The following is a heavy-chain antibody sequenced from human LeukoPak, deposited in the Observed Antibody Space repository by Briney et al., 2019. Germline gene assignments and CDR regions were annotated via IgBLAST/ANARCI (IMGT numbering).Heavy chain of an antibody. D-gene: IGHD1-7*01. CDR1: GGSISSSSYY. CDR3: ARLKLTGTRDDAFDI. J-gene: IGHJ3*02. V-gene: IGHV4-39*01. Sequence: PSETLSLTCTVSGGSISSSSYYWGWLRQPPGKGLEWIGSIYYSGSTYYNPSLKSRVTISVDTSKNQFSLKLSSVTAADTAVYYCARLKLTGTRDDAFDIWGQGTMVTVSS. CDR2: IYYSGST.